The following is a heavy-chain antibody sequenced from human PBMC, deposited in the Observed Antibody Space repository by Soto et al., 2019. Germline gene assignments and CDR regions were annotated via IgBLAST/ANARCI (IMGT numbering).Heavy chain of an antibody. J-gene: IGHJ3*02. CDR2: ISAYNGNT. CDR1: GYTFTSYG. V-gene: IGHV1-18*04. Sequence: ASVKVSCKASGYTFTSYGISWVRQAPGQGLEWMGWISAYNGNTNYAQKLQGRVNMTTDTSTSTAYMELRSLRSEDTAVYYCARDPTCGGDCGDAVDIWGQGKMVPVSS. D-gene: IGHD2-21*02. CDR3: ARDPTCGGDCGDAVDI.